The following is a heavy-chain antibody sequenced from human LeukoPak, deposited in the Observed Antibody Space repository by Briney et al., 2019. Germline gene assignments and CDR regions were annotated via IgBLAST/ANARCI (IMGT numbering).Heavy chain of an antibody. CDR2: ISNSGSYI. CDR3: ANHLACGSTSCPPFDY. V-gene: IGHV3-21*01. Sequence: GGSLRLSCAASGFTFSSYSMNWVRQAPGKGLEWVSSISNSGSYIYYADSVKGRFTISRDNAKNSLYLQMNSLRAEDTAVYYCANHLACGSTSCPPFDYWGQGTLVTVPS. D-gene: IGHD2-2*01. J-gene: IGHJ4*02. CDR1: GFTFSSYS.